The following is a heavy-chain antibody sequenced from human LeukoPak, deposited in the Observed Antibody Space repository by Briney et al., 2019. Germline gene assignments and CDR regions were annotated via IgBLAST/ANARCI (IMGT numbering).Heavy chain of an antibody. D-gene: IGHD2-15*01. CDR1: GFTFSSYA. J-gene: IGHJ4*02. CDR2: INDGGDST. Sequence: GGSLRLSCAASGFTFSSYAMSWVRQAPGKGLDWVSVINDGGDSTYYAGSVKGRSTISRDNSKNTLYLQMNSLRAEDTAVYYCAKSTGGSCYSGSGYWGQGTLVTVSS. V-gene: IGHV3-23*01. CDR3: AKSTGGSCYSGSGY.